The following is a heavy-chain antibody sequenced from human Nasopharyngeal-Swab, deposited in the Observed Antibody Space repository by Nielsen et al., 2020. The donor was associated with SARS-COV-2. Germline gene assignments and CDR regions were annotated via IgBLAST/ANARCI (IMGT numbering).Heavy chain of an antibody. CDR3: ARVRYSSSWSSNAMDV. Sequence: GESLKISCAASGFTFSSYSMNWVRQAPGKGLEWVSSVTTSGNYIYYADSVKGRFTISRDNAKNSLYLQMTSLRAEDTAVYFCARVRYSSSWSSNAMDVWGKGTTVTVSS. J-gene: IGHJ6*04. CDR1: GFTFSSYS. V-gene: IGHV3-21*01. D-gene: IGHD6-13*01. CDR2: VTTSGNYI.